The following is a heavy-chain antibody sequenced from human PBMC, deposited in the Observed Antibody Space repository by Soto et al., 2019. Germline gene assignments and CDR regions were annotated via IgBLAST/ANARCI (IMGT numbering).Heavy chain of an antibody. Sequence: ASVKVSCKASGGTFSSYTISWVRQAPGQGLEWMGRIIPILGIANYAQKFQGRVTITADKSTSTAYMELSSLRSEDTAVYYCARARVKNGSGFDYWGQGTLVTVSS. CDR2: IIPILGIA. CDR1: GGTFSSYT. D-gene: IGHD3-10*01. J-gene: IGHJ4*02. CDR3: ARARVKNGSGFDY. V-gene: IGHV1-69*02.